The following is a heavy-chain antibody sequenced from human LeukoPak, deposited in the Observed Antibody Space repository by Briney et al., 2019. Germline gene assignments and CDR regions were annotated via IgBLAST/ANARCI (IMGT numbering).Heavy chain of an antibody. CDR1: GYSFTNNW. Sequence: GESLKISCKGSGYSFTNNWIGWVRQMPGKGLEWMGIIYPGDSDTRYSPSFQGQVTISADKSISTAYLQWSSLRASDTAMYYCARQSQEDYFDYWGQGTLVTVSS. V-gene: IGHV5-51*01. J-gene: IGHJ4*02. CDR2: IYPGDSDT. CDR3: ARQSQEDYFDY.